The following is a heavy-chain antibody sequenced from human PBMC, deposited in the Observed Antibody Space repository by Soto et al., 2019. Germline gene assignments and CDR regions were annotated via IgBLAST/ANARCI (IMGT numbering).Heavy chain of an antibody. CDR3: ASQGYYYDSSGYYNWFDP. CDR1: GGSISSSSYY. CDR2: IYYSGST. J-gene: IGHJ5*02. V-gene: IGHV4-39*01. D-gene: IGHD3-22*01. Sequence: SETLSLTCTVSGGSISSSSYYWGWIRQPPGKGLEWIGSIYYSGSTYYNPSLKSRVTISVDTSKNQFSLKLSSVTAADTAVYYCASQGYYYDSSGYYNWFDPWGQGTLVIVSS.